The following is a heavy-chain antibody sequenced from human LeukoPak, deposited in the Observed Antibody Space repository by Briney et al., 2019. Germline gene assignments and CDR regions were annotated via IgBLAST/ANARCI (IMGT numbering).Heavy chain of an antibody. J-gene: IGHJ3*02. Sequence: PSETLSLTCTVSGGSISSGGYYWSWIRQHPGKGLEWIGYIYYSGSTYYNPSLKSRVSISVDTSENQFSLRLSSVTAADTAVYYCARSAWITLIVVVTHAFDIWGQGTMVTVSS. V-gene: IGHV4-31*03. D-gene: IGHD3-22*01. CDR1: GGSISSGGYY. CDR3: ARSAWITLIVVVTHAFDI. CDR2: IYYSGST.